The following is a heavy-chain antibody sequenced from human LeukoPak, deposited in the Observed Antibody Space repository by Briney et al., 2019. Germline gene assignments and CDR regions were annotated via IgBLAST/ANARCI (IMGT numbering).Heavy chain of an antibody. CDR1: GFTFSDYY. CDR3: AREPSGANPVDAFDI. J-gene: IGHJ3*02. CDR2: ISSSSSYT. Sequence: GGSLRLSCAASGFTFSDYYMSWIRQAPGKGLEWVSYISSSSSYTNYADSVKGRFTISRDNAKNSLYLQMNSLRAEDTAVYYCAREPSGANPVDAFDIWGQGTMVTVSS. V-gene: IGHV3-11*06. D-gene: IGHD4/OR15-4a*01.